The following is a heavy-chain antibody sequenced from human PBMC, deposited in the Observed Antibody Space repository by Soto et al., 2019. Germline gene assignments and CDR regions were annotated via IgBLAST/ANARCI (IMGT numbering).Heavy chain of an antibody. J-gene: IGHJ4*02. CDR3: ARRSGYAYGSLDH. CDR2: ISSASSYI. Sequence: SGGGLVKPGGSLRLSCATSGFTFGSYTMNWVRQAPGKGLEWVSCISSASSYIYYADSVQGRFTISRDNSEKSLYLHMNSLRAEDTAVYYCARRSGYAYGSLDHWGQGVLVTVSS. V-gene: IGHV3-21*01. CDR1: GFTFGSYT. D-gene: IGHD5-18*01.